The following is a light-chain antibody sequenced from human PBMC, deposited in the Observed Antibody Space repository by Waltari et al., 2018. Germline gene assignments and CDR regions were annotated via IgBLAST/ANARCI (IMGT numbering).Light chain of an antibody. Sequence: QSALTQPRSVSGSPGQSVTIPCTATSRDGGGFNYVSWYQQHPGKAPKLMIYDVSKRPSGVPDRFSGSKSGNTASLTISGLQAEDEADYYCCSYAGSYTFVFGGGTKLTVL. V-gene: IGLV2-11*01. CDR3: CSYAGSYTFV. CDR2: DVS. CDR1: SRDGGGFNY. J-gene: IGLJ2*01.